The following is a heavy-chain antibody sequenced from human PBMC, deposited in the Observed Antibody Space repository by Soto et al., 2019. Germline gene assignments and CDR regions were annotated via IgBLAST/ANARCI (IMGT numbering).Heavy chain of an antibody. CDR1: GFTFSRSA. J-gene: IGHJ1*01. CDR2: ISYGGSNK. D-gene: IGHD3-3*01. V-gene: IGHV3-30-3*01. Sequence: PGGSARLACAASGFTFSRSAMHWVRQAPGKGLEWVAVISYGGSNKYYADSVKGRFTISRDNSKNTLYLQMNSLRAEDTAVYYCARAFWEWPAAIFSCGXSGQGTLVTVSS. CDR3: ARAFWEWPAAIFSCGX.